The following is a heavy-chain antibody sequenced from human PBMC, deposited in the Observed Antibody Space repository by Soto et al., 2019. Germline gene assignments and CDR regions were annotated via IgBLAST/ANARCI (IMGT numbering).Heavy chain of an antibody. CDR3: VRGGGGGLFEP. V-gene: IGHV3-11*06. D-gene: IGHD2-15*01. CDR1: GFTFGDSY. J-gene: IGHJ1*01. CDR2: ISPGSRYP. Sequence: GGSLRLSCAGSGFTFGDSYMSWIRQAPGKGLEWLSYISPGSRYPAYADSVKGRFTISRDNAKRSLYLQMLSLTAEDTAIYYCVRGGGGGLFEPWGQGTMVTVSS.